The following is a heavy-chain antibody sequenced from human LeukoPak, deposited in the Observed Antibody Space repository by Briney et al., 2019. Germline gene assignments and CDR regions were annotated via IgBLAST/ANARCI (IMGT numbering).Heavy chain of an antibody. CDR3: AKRGGYETMAAFDY. J-gene: IGHJ4*02. D-gene: IGHD3-10*01. Sequence: QPGGSLRLSCAASGFTFNSYAMSWVRQAPGKGLEWVSAISPSGPDTYYADSVKGQFTISGDNSKNTLFLQMSSLRAEDSAVYYCAKRGGYETMAAFDYWGQGTLVTVSS. V-gene: IGHV3-23*01. CDR2: ISPSGPDT. CDR1: GFTFNSYA.